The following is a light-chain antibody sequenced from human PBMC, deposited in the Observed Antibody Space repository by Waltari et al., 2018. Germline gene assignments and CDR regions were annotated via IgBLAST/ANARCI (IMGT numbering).Light chain of an antibody. CDR3: MQGTHWPL. V-gene: IGKV2-30*02. CDR1: QSLVHSDGNTY. CDR2: KVS. J-gene: IGKJ4*01. Sequence: DVVMTQSPLSLPVTLGQPASISCRSSQSLVHSDGNTYLNWFQQRPGQSPRRLIYKVSNRDSGVPDRFSGSGSGTDFTLKISRVEAEDVGVYYCMQGTHWPLFGGGTKVEIK.